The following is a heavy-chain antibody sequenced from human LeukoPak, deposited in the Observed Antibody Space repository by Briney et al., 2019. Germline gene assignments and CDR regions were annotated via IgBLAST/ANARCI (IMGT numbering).Heavy chain of an antibody. CDR2: IYYSGST. J-gene: IGHJ4*02. V-gene: IGHV4-39*07. CDR1: GGSISSSSYY. D-gene: IGHD6-13*01. CDR3: ARGGRIAAAGYYFDY. Sequence: SETLSLTCTVSGGSISSSSYYWGWIRQPPGKGLEWIGSIYYSGSTYYNPSLKSRVTISVDTSKNQFSLKLSSVTAADTAVYYCARGGRIAAAGYYFDYWGQGTLVTVSS.